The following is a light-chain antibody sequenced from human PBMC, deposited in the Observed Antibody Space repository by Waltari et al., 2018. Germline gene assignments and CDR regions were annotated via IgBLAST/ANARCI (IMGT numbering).Light chain of an antibody. CDR2: LGS. V-gene: IGKV2-28*01. CDR1: QSLLHSNGYNY. Sequence: DIVMTQSPLSLPVTPGEPASISCRSSQSLLHSNGYNYLDWYLQKPGQSPQLLIYLGSNRASGVPDRFSGSGSGTEFTLKISRVEAEDVGVYYCVQAREAWTFGQGTKVEIK. J-gene: IGKJ1*01. CDR3: VQAREAWT.